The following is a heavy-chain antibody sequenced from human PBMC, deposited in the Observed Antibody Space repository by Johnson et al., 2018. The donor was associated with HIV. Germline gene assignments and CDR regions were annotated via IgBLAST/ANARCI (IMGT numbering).Heavy chain of an antibody. D-gene: IGHD6-13*01. CDR1: RFTFSSNY. CDR2: IYSGGST. Sequence: VQLVESGGGLLQPGGSLRLSCAASRFTFSSNYMSWVRQAPGKGLEWVSVIYSGGSTYYADSVKGRFTISRDNSKNTLYLQMNSLRAGDTAVYYCARARRSSSWYAGDNVRGLLGLRWAMWG. CDR3: ARARRSSSWYAGDNVRGLLGLRWAM. J-gene: IGHJ1*01. V-gene: IGHV3-66*01.